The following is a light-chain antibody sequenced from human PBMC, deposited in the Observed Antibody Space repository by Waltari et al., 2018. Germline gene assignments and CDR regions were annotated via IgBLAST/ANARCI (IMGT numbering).Light chain of an antibody. J-gene: IGLJ2*01. V-gene: IGLV1-40*01. CDR3: QSFDSSLSASV. CDR2: GNT. Sequence: QSVLTQPPSVSGAPGQKVTIPCTGSSSNFGAGYDVHWYQQFPGTSPKLLIFGNTNRPSGVPGRFSGSRSGTSASLAIAGLQSEDEAVYYCQSFDSSLSASVFGGGTKLTVL. CDR1: SSNFGAGYD.